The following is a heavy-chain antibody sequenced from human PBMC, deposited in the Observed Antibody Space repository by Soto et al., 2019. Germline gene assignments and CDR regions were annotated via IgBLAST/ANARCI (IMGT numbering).Heavy chain of an antibody. CDR1: GYTFTSHG. J-gene: IGHJ6*03. Sequence: QVQLVQSGAEVKKPGASVKVSCKASGYTFTSHGISWVRQAPGQGLEWMAWITPSNGDTNYAQKHLGRVTVTTDTSTSTAYMELRSLRSEDTAVYFCARMVRGSNIDSYYYMDVWGKGTTVTVSS. CDR2: ITPSNGDT. D-gene: IGHD3-10*01. CDR3: ARMVRGSNIDSYYYMDV. V-gene: IGHV1-18*01.